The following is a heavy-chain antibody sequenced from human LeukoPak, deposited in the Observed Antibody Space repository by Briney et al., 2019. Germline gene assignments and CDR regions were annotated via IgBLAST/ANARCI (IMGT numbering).Heavy chain of an antibody. D-gene: IGHD5-18*01. CDR3: AREGGGYSYGYYYYYYMDV. CDR2: IHYSGST. J-gene: IGHJ6*03. V-gene: IGHV4-59*01. CDR1: GGSINNYY. Sequence: SETLSLTCTVSGGSINNYYWSWVRQPPGKGLEWIGYIHYSGSTNYNPSLKSRVTISVDTSKNQFSLKLSSVTAADTAVYYCAREGGGYSYGYYYYYYMDVRGKGTTVTVSS.